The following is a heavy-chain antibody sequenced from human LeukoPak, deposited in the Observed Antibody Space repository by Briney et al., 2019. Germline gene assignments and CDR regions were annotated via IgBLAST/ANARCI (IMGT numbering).Heavy chain of an antibody. Sequence: GGPLRLSCAASGFTFSSYEMNWVRQAPGKGLEWVSYISSSGSTIYYADSVKGRFTISRDNAKNSLYLQMNSLRAEDTAVYYCAKGGTYYDSSGYSDYWGQGTLVTVSS. CDR1: GFTFSSYE. J-gene: IGHJ4*02. CDR3: AKGGTYYDSSGYSDY. V-gene: IGHV3-48*03. CDR2: ISSSGSTI. D-gene: IGHD3-22*01.